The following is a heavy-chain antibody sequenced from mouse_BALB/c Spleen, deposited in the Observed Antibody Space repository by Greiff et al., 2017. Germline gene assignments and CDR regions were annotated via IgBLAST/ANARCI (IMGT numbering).Heavy chain of an antibody. Sequence: VQLKESGPGLVKPSQSLSLTCTVTGYSITSDYAWNWIRQFPGNKLEWMGYISYSGSTSYNPSLKSRISITRDTSKNQFFLQLNSVTTEDTATYYCARWDYGSSGAMDYWGQGTSVTVSS. V-gene: IGHV3-2*02. CDR1: GYSITSDYA. D-gene: IGHD1-1*01. J-gene: IGHJ4*01. CDR3: ARWDYGSSGAMDY. CDR2: ISYSGST.